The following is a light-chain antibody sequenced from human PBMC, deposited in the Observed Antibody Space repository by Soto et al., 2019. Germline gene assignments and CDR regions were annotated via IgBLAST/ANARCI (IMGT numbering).Light chain of an antibody. V-gene: IGKV1-9*01. CDR2: LAS. CDR1: QGIRHY. Sequence: IQLTQSPSSLSASVGDRVTITCRASQGIRHYLAWYQQKPGKAPNLLLYLASTLQGGVPSRFSGSGSGTDFSLTLSSLQPEDVATYYCQYLNSFPLTFGGGTKVELK. CDR3: QYLNSFPLT. J-gene: IGKJ4*01.